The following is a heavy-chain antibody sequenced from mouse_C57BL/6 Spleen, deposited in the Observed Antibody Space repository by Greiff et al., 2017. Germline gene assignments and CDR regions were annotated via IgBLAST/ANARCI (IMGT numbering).Heavy chain of an antibody. D-gene: IGHD2-4*01. J-gene: IGHJ2*01. CDR3: TRAGDYHFDY. CDR2: INPSTGGT. V-gene: IGHV1-42*01. CDR1: GYSFTGYY. Sequence: VQLQQSGPELVKPGASVKISCKASGYSFTGYYMNWVKQSPEKSLEWIGEINPSTGGTTYNQKFKAKATLTVDKSSSTAYMQLRSLTSEDSAVYYCTRAGDYHFDYWGQGTTLTVSS.